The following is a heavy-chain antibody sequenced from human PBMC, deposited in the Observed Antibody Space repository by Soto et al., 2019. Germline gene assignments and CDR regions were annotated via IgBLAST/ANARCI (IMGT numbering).Heavy chain of an antibody. CDR3: AREATVTTHYYYGMDV. CDR1: GFTLSGYA. Sequence: GGSLRLSCVASGFTLSGYAMGWVRQAPGRGLEWVSCISGSDGSTSYADSVKGRFTISRDNAKNSLYLQMNSLRAEDTAVYYCAREATVTTHYYYGMDVWGQGTTVTVSS. J-gene: IGHJ6*02. D-gene: IGHD4-17*01. V-gene: IGHV3-23*01. CDR2: ISGSDGST.